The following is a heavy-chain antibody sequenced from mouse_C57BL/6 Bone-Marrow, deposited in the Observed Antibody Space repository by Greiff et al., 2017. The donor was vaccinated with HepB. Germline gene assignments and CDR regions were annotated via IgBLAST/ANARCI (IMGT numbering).Heavy chain of an antibody. Sequence: EVQGVESGPGLAKPSQTLSLTCSVTGYSITSDYWNWIRKFPGNKLEYMGYISYSGSTYYNPSLKSRISITRDTSKNQYYLQLNSVTTEDTATYYCARFEDYGSSYDWYFDVWGTGTTVTVSS. CDR1: GYSITSDY. J-gene: IGHJ1*03. D-gene: IGHD1-1*01. V-gene: IGHV3-8*01. CDR2: ISYSGST. CDR3: ARFEDYGSSYDWYFDV.